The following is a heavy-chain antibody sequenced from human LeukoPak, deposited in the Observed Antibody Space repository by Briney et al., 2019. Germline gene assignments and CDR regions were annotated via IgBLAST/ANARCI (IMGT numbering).Heavy chain of an antibody. Sequence: SETLSLTCTVSGGSLSSYYWSWIRQPPGKGPEWIGYIYYTGSTNYNPSLKSRVTISVDTSKNQFSLRLTSVTAADTAVYYCARHFVTYPHYFDYWGQGTLVTVSS. D-gene: IGHD2-21*01. V-gene: IGHV4-59*08. J-gene: IGHJ4*02. CDR2: IYYTGST. CDR1: GGSLSSYY. CDR3: ARHFVTYPHYFDY.